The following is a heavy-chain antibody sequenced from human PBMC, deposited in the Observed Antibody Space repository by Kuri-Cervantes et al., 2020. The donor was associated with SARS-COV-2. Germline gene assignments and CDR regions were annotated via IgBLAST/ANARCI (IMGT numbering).Heavy chain of an antibody. CDR3: ARDQGELELRFALSGMDV. CDR2: INSDGSST. J-gene: IGHJ6*02. CDR1: GFTFSSYW. D-gene: IGHD1-7*01. V-gene: IGHV3-74*01. Sequence: GGSLRPPCAASGFTFSSYWMHWVRQAPGKGLVWVSRINSDGSSTSYSDFVKGRFTISRDNSKNTLYLQMNSLRAEDTDVYYCARDQGELELRFALSGMDVWGQGTTVTVSS.